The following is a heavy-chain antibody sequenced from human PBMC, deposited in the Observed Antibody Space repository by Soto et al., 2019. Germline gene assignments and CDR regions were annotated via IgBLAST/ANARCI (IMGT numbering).Heavy chain of an antibody. J-gene: IGHJ6*02. CDR3: AAGYDYVWGSYRKVPVYSMDV. D-gene: IGHD3-16*02. CDR2: IIPIFGTA. Sequence: SVKVSCKASGGTFSSYAISWVRQAPGQGLEWMGGIIPIFGTANYAQKFQGRVTITADESTSTAYMELSSLRSEDTAVYYCAAGYDYVWGSYRKVPVYSMDVWGQGTTVTVSS. CDR1: GGTFSSYA. V-gene: IGHV1-69*13.